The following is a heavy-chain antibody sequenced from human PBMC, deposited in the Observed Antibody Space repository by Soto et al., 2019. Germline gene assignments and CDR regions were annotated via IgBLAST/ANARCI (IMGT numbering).Heavy chain of an antibody. Sequence: SETMSVTCPVSGGSISSGDYYWSWIRQPPGKGLEWIGYIYYSGSTYYNPSLKSRVTISVDTSKNQFSLKLSSVTAADTAVYYCARDHYVYDILTGYGYYYGMDVWGQGTTVTVSS. D-gene: IGHD3-9*01. V-gene: IGHV4-30-4*01. CDR3: ARDHYVYDILTGYGYYYGMDV. CDR1: GGSISSGDYY. J-gene: IGHJ6*02. CDR2: IYYSGST.